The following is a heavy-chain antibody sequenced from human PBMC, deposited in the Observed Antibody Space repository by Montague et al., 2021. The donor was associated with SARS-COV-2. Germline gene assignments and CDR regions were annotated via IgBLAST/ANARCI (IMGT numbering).Heavy chain of an antibody. D-gene: IGHD6-13*01. CDR1: DGSISSSGYY. CDR3: ARVGRKHLVGITGMDV. J-gene: IGHJ6*02. CDR2: IYYSGST. Sequence: SETLSLTCTVSDGSISSSGYYWGWIRQPPGKGLEWIGNIYYSGSTYYNPSPKSRVTISVDTSKNQFSLKLSSVTAADTAVYYCARVGRKHLVGITGMDVWGQGTTVTVSS. V-gene: IGHV4-39*07.